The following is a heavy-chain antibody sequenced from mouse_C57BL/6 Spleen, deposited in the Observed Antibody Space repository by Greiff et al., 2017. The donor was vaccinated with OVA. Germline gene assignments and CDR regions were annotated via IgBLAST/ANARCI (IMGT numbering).Heavy chain of an antibody. Sequence: EVKLVESGPGLVKPSQSLSLTCSVTGYSITSGYYWNWIRQFPGNKLEWMGYISYDGSNNYNPSLKNRISITRDTSKNQFFLKLNSVTTEDTATYYCARGVTGTRYFDYWGQGTTLTVSS. V-gene: IGHV3-6*01. CDR3: ARGVTGTRYFDY. CDR1: GYSITSGYY. CDR2: ISYDGSN. J-gene: IGHJ2*01. D-gene: IGHD4-1*01.